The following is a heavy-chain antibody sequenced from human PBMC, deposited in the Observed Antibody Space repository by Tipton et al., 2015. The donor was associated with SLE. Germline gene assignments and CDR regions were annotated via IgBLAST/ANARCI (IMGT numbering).Heavy chain of an antibody. CDR1: GFTFDDYA. CDR3: AQPQDFWSAVFDY. V-gene: IGHV3-9*01. CDR2: ISWNSGSI. Sequence: SLRLSCAASGFTFDDYAMHWVRQAPGKGLEWVSGISWNSGSIGYADSVKGRFTISRDNAKNSLYLQMNSLRAEVTALYYCAQPQDFWSAVFDYCGQVTLVT. D-gene: IGHD3-3*01. J-gene: IGHJ4*02.